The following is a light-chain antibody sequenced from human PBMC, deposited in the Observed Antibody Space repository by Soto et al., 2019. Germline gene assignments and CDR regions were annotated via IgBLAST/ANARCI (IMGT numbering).Light chain of an antibody. J-gene: IGKJ3*01. CDR3: QQSSTTLFT. CDR2: AAS. CDR1: QTINNY. Sequence: DIQMTQSPSSLSASVGDRVTITCRASQTINNYLNWYQQKPGKAPKLLIYAASSLQSGVPSRFSDSGSGTDFTLTISSLQPEDFATYYGQQSSTTLFTFGPGTKVDIK. V-gene: IGKV1-39*01.